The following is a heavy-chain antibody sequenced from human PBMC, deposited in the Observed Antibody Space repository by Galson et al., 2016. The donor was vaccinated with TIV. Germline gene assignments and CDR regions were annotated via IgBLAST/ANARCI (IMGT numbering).Heavy chain of an antibody. CDR1: GYTFISYY. CDR2: IDPSGGGT. V-gene: IGHV1-46*01. J-gene: IGHJ4*02. CDR3: AVWSNINAFAL. Sequence: QSGAEVKKPGASVKVSCKASGYTFISYYMHWVRQAPGQGLEWVGVIDPSGGGTTYAQKFQARVTMTRDTSTRTGYMELSSLRSDDTAVLYCAVWSNINAFALWGQGTLITVSS. D-gene: IGHD2-8*02.